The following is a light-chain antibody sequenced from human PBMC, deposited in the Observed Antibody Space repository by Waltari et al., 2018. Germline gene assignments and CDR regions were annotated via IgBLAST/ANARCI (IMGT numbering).Light chain of an antibody. CDR2: DVS. CDR3: QQRYAWPIT. Sequence: EIVLTQSPATLSLSPGESATLSCRASQSVDSQLAWYQQKPGQAPRLLIHDVSNRATGIPPRFSGSGFGTDFRLTIGSLEPEDSAVYYCQQRYAWPITFGGGTKVEI. CDR1: QSVDSQ. J-gene: IGKJ4*01. V-gene: IGKV3-11*01.